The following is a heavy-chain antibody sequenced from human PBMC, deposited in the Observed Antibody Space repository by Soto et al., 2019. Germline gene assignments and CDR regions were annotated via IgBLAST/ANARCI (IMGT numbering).Heavy chain of an antibody. CDR2: ISYDGRNK. D-gene: IGHD6-13*01. CDR3: AKARGSAADGTDFCFDY. Sequence: GGSLRRSCAASGFTFSNYGMHWVRQAPGKGLEWVAVISYDGRNKYYADSVKGRFTISRDNSKNTLFLQMDTLRTEDTAVYYCAKARGSAADGTDFCFDYWGQGTVITVSS. CDR1: GFTFSNYG. V-gene: IGHV3-30*18. J-gene: IGHJ4*02.